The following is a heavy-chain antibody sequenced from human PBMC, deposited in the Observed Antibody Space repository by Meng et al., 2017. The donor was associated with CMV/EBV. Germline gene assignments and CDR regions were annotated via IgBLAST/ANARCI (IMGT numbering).Heavy chain of an antibody. CDR3: AVGYCSGGSCYPADAFDI. V-gene: IGHV3-11*01. D-gene: IGHD2-15*01. Sequence: GGSLRLSCAASGFTFSDYYMSWIRQAPGKGLEWVSYISISGSTIYYADSVKGRFTISRDNAKNSLYLQMNSLRAEDTAVYYCAVGYCSGGSCYPADAFDIWGQGTMVTVSS. J-gene: IGHJ3*02. CDR2: ISISGSTI. CDR1: GFTFSDYY.